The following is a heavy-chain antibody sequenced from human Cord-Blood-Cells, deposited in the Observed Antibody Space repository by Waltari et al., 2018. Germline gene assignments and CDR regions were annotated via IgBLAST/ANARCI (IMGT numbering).Heavy chain of an antibody. V-gene: IGHV3-30*18. Sequence: QVQLVESGGGVVQPGRSLRLSCAASGFTFSSYGMHWVRQAQGKGLEWVAVISYDGSNKYYADPVKGRFTISRDNSKNTLYLQMNSLRAEDTAVYYCAKRMYDFWSGYSPFDYWGQGTLVTVSS. CDR1: GFTFSSYG. J-gene: IGHJ4*02. D-gene: IGHD3-3*01. CDR3: AKRMYDFWSGYSPFDY. CDR2: ISYDGSNK.